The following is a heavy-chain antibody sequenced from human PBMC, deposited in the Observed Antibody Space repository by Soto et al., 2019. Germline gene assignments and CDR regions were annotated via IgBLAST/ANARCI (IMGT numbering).Heavy chain of an antibody. CDR1: GFTFSDHY. J-gene: IGHJ4*01. Sequence: EVQLVESGGGLVQPGGSLRLSCVGSGFTFSDHYIDWVRQAPGKGLEWVGRTRNKARGYSTDYATSVKGRFTISRDESKNSVYRPRDSIKTEDTALYDIACPPTETTTGDYWAHGTPVTVSS. CDR2: TRNKARGYST. D-gene: IGHD1-7*01. V-gene: IGHV3-72*01. CDR3: ACPPTETTTGDY.